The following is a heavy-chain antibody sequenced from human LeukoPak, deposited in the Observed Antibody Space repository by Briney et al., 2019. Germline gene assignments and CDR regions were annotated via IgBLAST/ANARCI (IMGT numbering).Heavy chain of an antibody. CDR1: GYTFTSYA. J-gene: IGHJ6*02. CDR2: ISAYNGNT. CDR3: ARDRTDYDFWSGNYYGMDV. D-gene: IGHD3-3*01. V-gene: IGHV1-18*01. Sequence: GASVKVSCKASGYTFTSYAMNWVRQAPGQGLEWMGWISAYNGNTNYAQKLQGRVTMATDTSTSTAYMELRSLRSDDTAVYYCARDRTDYDFWSGNYYGMDVWGQGTTVTVSS.